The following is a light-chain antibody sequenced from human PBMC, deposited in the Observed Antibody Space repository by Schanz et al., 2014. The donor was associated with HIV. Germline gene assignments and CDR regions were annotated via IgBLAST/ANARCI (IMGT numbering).Light chain of an antibody. J-gene: IGKJ2*01. CDR1: QGISSW. V-gene: IGKV1-5*03. Sequence: DIQMTQSPSSVSASVGDSVTITCRASQGISSWLAWYQQKPGRAPKLLIYKASSLESGVPSRFSGSGSGTEFTLTISSLQPDDFATYYCQQCDSYPYTFGQGTKLDIK. CDR3: QQCDSYPYT. CDR2: KAS.